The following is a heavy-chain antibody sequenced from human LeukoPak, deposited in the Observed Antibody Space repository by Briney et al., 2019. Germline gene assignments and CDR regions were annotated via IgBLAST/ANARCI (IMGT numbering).Heavy chain of an antibody. CDR3: ARVIGWDEPFDL. Sequence: GGSLRLSCAASGFTFSSYEMNWVRQAPGKGLEWVSYISSSGSTIYYADSVKGRFTISRDSAKNTLYLQMNSLRVEDTAVYYCARVIGWDEPFDLWGHGTLVTVSS. CDR2: ISSSGSTI. CDR1: GFTFSSYE. D-gene: IGHD1-26*01. V-gene: IGHV3-48*03. J-gene: IGHJ3*01.